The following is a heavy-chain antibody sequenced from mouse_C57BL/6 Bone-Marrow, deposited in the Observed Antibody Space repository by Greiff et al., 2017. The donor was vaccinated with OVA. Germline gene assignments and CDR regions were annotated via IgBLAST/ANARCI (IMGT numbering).Heavy chain of an antibody. CDR3: AKAPIYYGSSPYWYFDV. Sequence: VQLQQSGPELVKPGASVKISCKASGYSFTGYYMNWVKQSPEKSLEWIGEINPSTGGTTYNQKFKAKATLTVDKSSSTAYMQLKSLTSEDSAVYYCAKAPIYYGSSPYWYFDVWGTGTTVTVSS. CDR1: GYSFTGYY. J-gene: IGHJ1*03. D-gene: IGHD1-1*01. V-gene: IGHV1-42*01. CDR2: INPSTGGT.